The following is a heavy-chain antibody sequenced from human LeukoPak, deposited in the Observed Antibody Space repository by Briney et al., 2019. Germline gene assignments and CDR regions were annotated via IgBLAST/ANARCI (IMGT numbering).Heavy chain of an antibody. CDR1: GFTFSSYW. J-gene: IGHJ4*02. D-gene: IGHD3-10*01. V-gene: IGHV3-74*01. CDR2: INTDGSST. CDR3: ARDWSGAFAY. Sequence: GGSLRLSCAASGFTFSSYWMHWVRQAPGKGLVWVSRINTDGSSTTYADSVKGRFTISRDNAKNSLYLQINSLRAEDTAVYYCARDWSGAFAYWGQGTLVTVSS.